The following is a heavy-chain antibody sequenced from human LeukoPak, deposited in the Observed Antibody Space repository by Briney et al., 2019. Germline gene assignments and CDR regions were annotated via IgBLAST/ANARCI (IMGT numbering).Heavy chain of an antibody. CDR3: ARAACNAYQLLCVGDAFDI. D-gene: IGHD2-2*01. Sequence: PGGSLRLSCAASGFTFSSYGMHWVRQAPGKGLEWVAVIWYDGSSKYYADSVKGRFTISRDNSKNTLYLQMNSLRAEDTAVYYCARAACNAYQLLCVGDAFDIWGQGTMVTVSS. CDR2: IWYDGSSK. V-gene: IGHV3-33*01. CDR1: GFTFSSYG. J-gene: IGHJ3*02.